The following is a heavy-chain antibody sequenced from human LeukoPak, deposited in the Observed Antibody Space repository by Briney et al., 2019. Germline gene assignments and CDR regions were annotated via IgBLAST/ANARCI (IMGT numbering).Heavy chain of an antibody. D-gene: IGHD3-10*01. J-gene: IGHJ5*02. Sequence: PGGSLRLSCAASGFTFRNYYMSWIRQAPGKGLEWVSYISSSGTTIYYADSVKGRFTISRDNAKNSLYLQMNSLRAEDTAVYYCARGPYGSGGRKWFDPWGQGTLVTVSS. CDR3: ARGPYGSGGRKWFDP. V-gene: IGHV3-11*04. CDR2: ISSSGTTI. CDR1: GFTFRNYY.